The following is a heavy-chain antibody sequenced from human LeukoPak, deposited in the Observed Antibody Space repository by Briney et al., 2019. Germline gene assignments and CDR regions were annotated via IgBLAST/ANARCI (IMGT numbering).Heavy chain of an antibody. Sequence: KPSETLSLTCTVSGVSITSYYWSWIRQPPGKGLECIGYIYYSGTTYYNPSLKSRVTISVDTSKNQFSLKLSSVTAAVTAVYYCARVRRDGYNSPDYWGQGTLVTVSS. CDR2: IYYSGTT. J-gene: IGHJ4*02. CDR1: GVSITSYY. CDR3: ARVRRDGYNSPDY. V-gene: IGHV4-59*01. D-gene: IGHD5-24*01.